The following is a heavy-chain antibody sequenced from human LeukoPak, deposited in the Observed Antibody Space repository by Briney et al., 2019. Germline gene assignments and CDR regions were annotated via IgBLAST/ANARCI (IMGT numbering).Heavy chain of an antibody. D-gene: IGHD5-18*01. J-gene: IGHJ3*02. CDR1: GFTFSSYA. V-gene: IGHV3-23*01. CDR3: AKDHRYGGYSYGYRGRAFDI. Sequence: AGGSLRLSCAASGFTFSSYAMSWVRQAPGKGLERVSAISGSGGSTYYADSVKGRFTISRDNSKNTLYLQMNSLRAEDTAVYYCAKDHRYGGYSYGYRGRAFDIWGQGTMVTVSS. CDR2: ISGSGGST.